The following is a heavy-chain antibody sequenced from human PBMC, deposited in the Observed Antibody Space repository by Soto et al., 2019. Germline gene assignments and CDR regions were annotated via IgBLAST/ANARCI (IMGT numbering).Heavy chain of an antibody. D-gene: IGHD6-13*01. J-gene: IGHJ6*02. V-gene: IGHV1-69*02. CDR2: IIPILGIA. CDR1: GGTFSSYT. Sequence: QVQLVQSGAEVKKPGSSVKVSCKASGGTFSSYTISWVRQAPGQGLEWMGRIIPILGIANYAQKFQGRGTITADKSTSTAYMELSSLRSEDTAVYYCARASGIAAAGGMDVWGQGTTVTVSS. CDR3: ARASGIAAAGGMDV.